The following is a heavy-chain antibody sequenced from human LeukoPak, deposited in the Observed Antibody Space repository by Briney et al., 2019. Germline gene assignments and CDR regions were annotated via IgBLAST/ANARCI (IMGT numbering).Heavy chain of an antibody. CDR2: IYYSGST. J-gene: IGHJ6*02. CDR1: GGSITSGNYY. D-gene: IGHD2-15*01. Sequence: SQTLSLTCTVSGGSITSGNYYWTWIRQPAGKGLEWIGSIYYSGSTYYNPSLKSRVTISVDTSKNQFSLKLSSVTAADTAVYYCARGGYCSGGSCYSYYYYGMDVWGQGTTVTVSS. V-gene: IGHV4-39*07. CDR3: ARGGYCSGGSCYSYYYYGMDV.